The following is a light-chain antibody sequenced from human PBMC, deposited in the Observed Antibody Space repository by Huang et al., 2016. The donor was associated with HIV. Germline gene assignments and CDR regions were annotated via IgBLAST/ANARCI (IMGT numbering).Light chain of an antibody. CDR1: QGISSY. CDR3: QQLNSYPYT. Sequence: IQLTQSPSSLSASVGDRVTITCRASQGISSYLAWYQQKPGKAPNLLIYAASNLQIGVPSRFSGSGSGTDFTLTVSSLQPEDFATYYCQQLNSYPYTFGQGTKLEIK. CDR2: AAS. V-gene: IGKV1-9*01. J-gene: IGKJ2*01.